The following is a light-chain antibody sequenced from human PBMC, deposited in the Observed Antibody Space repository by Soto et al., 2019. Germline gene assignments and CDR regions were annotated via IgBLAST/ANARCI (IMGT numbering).Light chain of an antibody. CDR3: QQYGSSPPIT. J-gene: IGKJ5*01. CDR2: GAS. CDR1: QRVSSSY. Sequence: EIVLTQSPGTLSLSPGERATLSCRASQRVSSSYVHWYQQKPGQAPRLLIYGASSRATGIPDRFSGSGYGTDFTLTISRLEPEDFAVYYCQQYGSSPPITFGEGTRLEIK. V-gene: IGKV3-20*01.